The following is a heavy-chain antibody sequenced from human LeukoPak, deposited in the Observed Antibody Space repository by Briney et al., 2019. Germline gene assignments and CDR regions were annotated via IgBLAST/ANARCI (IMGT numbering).Heavy chain of an antibody. J-gene: IGHJ4*02. V-gene: IGHV3-23*01. CDR3: AKDSGATSNLDY. CDR2: ISGSGTGT. CDR1: GFTFSSYA. Sequence: GGSLRLSCAASGFTFSSYAMSWVRQAPGKGLEWVSTISGSGTGTFYADSVKGRFTISRDNSKNTLYLQMNSLRAEDTAVYYCAKDSGATSNLDYWGQGTLVTVSS. D-gene: IGHD1-26*01.